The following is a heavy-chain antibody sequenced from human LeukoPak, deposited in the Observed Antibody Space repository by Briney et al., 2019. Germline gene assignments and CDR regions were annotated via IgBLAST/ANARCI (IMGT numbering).Heavy chain of an antibody. D-gene: IGHD5-24*01. Sequence: ASVKVSCKASGYTFTSYDISWVRQAPGQGLEWMGWISAYNGNTDYAQKIQARVTMTTDTSTRTAYMELRSLESDDTAVYYCARVYTRGYQTSAQLQYSFDYWGQGTLVTVPS. J-gene: IGHJ4*02. CDR1: GYTFTSYD. CDR3: ARVYTRGYQTSAQLQYSFDY. CDR2: ISAYNGNT. V-gene: IGHV1-18*01.